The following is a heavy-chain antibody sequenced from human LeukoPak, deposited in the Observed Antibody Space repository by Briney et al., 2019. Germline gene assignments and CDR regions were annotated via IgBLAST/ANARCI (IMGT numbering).Heavy chain of an antibody. Sequence: GGSLRLSCAASGFTFSSYAMNWVRQAPGKGLEWVSTISGSGGSTCYADSVKGRFTSSRDNSKNTLYLQMNSLRAEDTAVYYCAKSRGSSAYYNFDYWGQGALVTVSS. D-gene: IGHD3-22*01. CDR2: ISGSGGST. CDR3: AKSRGSSAYYNFDY. J-gene: IGHJ4*02. V-gene: IGHV3-23*01. CDR1: GFTFSSYA.